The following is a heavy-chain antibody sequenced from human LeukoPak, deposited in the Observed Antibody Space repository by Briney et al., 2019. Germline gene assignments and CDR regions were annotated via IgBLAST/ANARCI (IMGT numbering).Heavy chain of an antibody. CDR1: GGSIISYY. V-gene: IGHV4-59*08. CDR3: ARHHSSGAFDY. D-gene: IGHD6-19*01. CDR2: IYYSGSS. J-gene: IGHJ4*02. Sequence: PSETLSLTCTVSGGSIISYYWSWIRQPPGKGLEWIGYIYYSGSSNYNPSLKSRVTISVDTSKNQFSLNLNSLTAADTAVYYCARHHSSGAFDYWGRGTLVTVSS.